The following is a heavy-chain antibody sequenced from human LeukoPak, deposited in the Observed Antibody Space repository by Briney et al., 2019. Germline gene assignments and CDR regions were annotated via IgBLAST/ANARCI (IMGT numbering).Heavy chain of an antibody. CDR2: IESHGSDI. CDR3: ARGSWVVSSFDY. V-gene: IGHV3-30*02. CDR1: GFTFSSYG. Sequence: PGGSLRLSCAASGFTFSSYGMHWVRQAPGKGLEWVAYIESHGSDILYADSVKGRFTISRDKSKNTVSLQMNSLRAEDTAVYYCARGSWVVSSFDYWGQGTLVTVSS. J-gene: IGHJ4*02. D-gene: IGHD3-16*01.